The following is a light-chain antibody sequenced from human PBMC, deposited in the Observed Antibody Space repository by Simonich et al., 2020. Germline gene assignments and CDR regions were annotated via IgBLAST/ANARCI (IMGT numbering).Light chain of an antibody. J-gene: IGLJ3*02. CDR3: AAWDDSLSGWV. CDR2: DDS. V-gene: IGLV3-21*03. CDR1: NIGSKS. Sequence: SYVLTQPPSVSVAPGKTARITCGGKNIGSKSVNWYQQKPGQAPVLVDYDDSDRPSGIPERFSGSKSGTSASLAISGLRSEDEADYYCAAWDDSLSGWVFGGGTKLTVL.